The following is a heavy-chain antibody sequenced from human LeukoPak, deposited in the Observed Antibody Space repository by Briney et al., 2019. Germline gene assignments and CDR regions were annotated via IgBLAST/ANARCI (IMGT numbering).Heavy chain of an antibody. J-gene: IGHJ5*02. V-gene: IGHV3-23*01. CDR3: AKGKGLALGGPWGTGWFDP. Sequence: TGGSLRLSCAASGFTFSSYAMSWVRQAPGKGLEWVSAISGSGGSTYYADSVKGRFTISRDNSKNTLYLQMNSLRAEDTAVYYCAKGKGLALGGPWGTGWFDPWGQGTLVTVSS. CDR2: ISGSGGST. D-gene: IGHD3-16*01. CDR1: GFTFSSYA.